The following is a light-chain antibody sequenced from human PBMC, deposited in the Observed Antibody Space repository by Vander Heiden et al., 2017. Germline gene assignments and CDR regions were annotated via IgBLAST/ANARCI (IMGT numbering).Light chain of an antibody. Sequence: QSALTQPPPASGTPGPRVTISCSGSSSNIGSNTVHWYQQLPGTAPTLLIYSNNQRPSGVPDRFSGSKSGTSASLAISGLQSEDEADYYCAAWDDSLNGLYVFGTGTKVTVL. CDR2: SNN. V-gene: IGLV1-44*01. CDR3: AAWDDSLNGLYV. J-gene: IGLJ1*01. CDR1: SSNIGSNT.